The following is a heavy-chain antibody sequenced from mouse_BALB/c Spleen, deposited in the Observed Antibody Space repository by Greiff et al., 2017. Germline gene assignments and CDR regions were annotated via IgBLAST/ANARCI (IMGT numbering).Heavy chain of an antibody. D-gene: IGHD4-1*01. J-gene: IGHJ3*01. CDR2: INPSTGYT. Sequence: VQLQQSGAELAKPGASVKMSCKASGYTFTSYWMHWVKQRPGQGLEWMGYINPSTGYTEYTQKFKDKVTLTADKSYSTAYMQLSSLTSEDSAVYYCARMGRGVAYWGQGTLVTVSA. CDR1: GYTFTSYW. V-gene: IGHV1-7*01. CDR3: ARMGRGVAY.